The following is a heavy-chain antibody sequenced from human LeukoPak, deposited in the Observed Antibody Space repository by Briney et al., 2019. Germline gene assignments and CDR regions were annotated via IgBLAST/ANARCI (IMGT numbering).Heavy chain of an antibody. D-gene: IGHD1-1*01. J-gene: IGHJ4*02. CDR3: ASGGTWDLDY. Sequence: PGGSLRLSCAASGFTFSTYWMTWVRQAPGKGLECVANIKPDGSEKYYVDSVEGRFTISRDNAKNSLYLQMNSLRAEDTALYYCASGGTWDLDYWGQGTLVTVSS. CDR2: IKPDGSEK. V-gene: IGHV3-7*01. CDR1: GFTFSTYW.